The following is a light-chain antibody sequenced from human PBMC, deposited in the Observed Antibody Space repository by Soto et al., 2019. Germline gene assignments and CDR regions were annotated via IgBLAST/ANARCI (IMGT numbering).Light chain of an antibody. J-gene: IGKJ1*01. CDR2: RIF. V-gene: IGKV3-15*01. Sequence: EVGMSQSPGTVSVFTGETVTLSCRASQSVSGYLDWFHQKPGQAPRLVLLRIFTRAIGVPARFSGSGSETEFTLTISGLQSEDSGVYYCLQHYSWPWTFGQRTNV. CDR1: QSVSGY. CDR3: LQHYSWPWT.